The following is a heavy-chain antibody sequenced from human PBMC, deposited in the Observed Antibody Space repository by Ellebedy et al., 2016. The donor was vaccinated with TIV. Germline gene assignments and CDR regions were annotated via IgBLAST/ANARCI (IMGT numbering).Heavy chain of an antibody. Sequence: GESLKISCAASGFTFSNYAMSWVRQAPGKGLEWVSAISGSGDSTDYADSVKGRFTISRDNAKNSLYLQMNSLRADDAAVYYCARVPTGTTRFFYYNMDVWGQGTTVTVSS. D-gene: IGHD1-1*01. CDR1: GFTFSNYA. V-gene: IGHV3-23*01. CDR3: ARVPTGTTRFFYYNMDV. J-gene: IGHJ6*02. CDR2: ISGSGDST.